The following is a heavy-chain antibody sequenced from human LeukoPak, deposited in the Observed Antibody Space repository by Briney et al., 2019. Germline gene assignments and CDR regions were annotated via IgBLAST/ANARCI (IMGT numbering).Heavy chain of an antibody. Sequence: PGGSLRLSCAASGFTFSSFAMAWVRQAPGKGLEWVAAIWFDVGNKYYADSVKGRFTISRDNSKNTLYLQMNSMTAGDTAVYYCARAGGKTAAGNLDDWGQGTLVTVSS. D-gene: IGHD6-13*01. CDR3: ARAGGKTAAGNLDD. CDR2: IWFDVGNK. CDR1: GFTFSSFA. V-gene: IGHV3-33*01. J-gene: IGHJ4*02.